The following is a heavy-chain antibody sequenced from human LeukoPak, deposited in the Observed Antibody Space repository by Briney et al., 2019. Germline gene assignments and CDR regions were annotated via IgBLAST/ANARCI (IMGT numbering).Heavy chain of an antibody. V-gene: IGHV3-21*01. J-gene: IGHJ3*02. CDR2: ISSSSSYI. Sequence: GGSLRLSCAASGFTFSSYSMNWVRQAPGKGLEWVSSISSSSSYIYYADSVKGRFTISRDNAKNSLYLQMNSLRAEDTAVYYCARDLQSRYCGGDCYDAFDIWGQGTMVTVSS. CDR3: ARDLQSRYCGGDCYDAFDI. D-gene: IGHD2-21*02. CDR1: GFTFSSYS.